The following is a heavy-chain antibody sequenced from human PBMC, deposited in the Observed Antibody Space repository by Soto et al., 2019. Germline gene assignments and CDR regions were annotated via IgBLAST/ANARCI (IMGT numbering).Heavy chain of an antibody. V-gene: IGHV3-30-3*01. CDR2: ISYDGSNK. Sequence: GGSLRLSCAASGFTFSSYAMHWVRQAPGKGLGWVAVISYDGSNKYYADSVKGRFTISRDNSKNTLYLQMNSLRAEDTAVYYCARAPGEWLLSHYYYYGMDVWGQGTTVTVSS. CDR1: GFTFSSYA. J-gene: IGHJ6*02. D-gene: IGHD3-3*01. CDR3: ARAPGEWLLSHYYYYGMDV.